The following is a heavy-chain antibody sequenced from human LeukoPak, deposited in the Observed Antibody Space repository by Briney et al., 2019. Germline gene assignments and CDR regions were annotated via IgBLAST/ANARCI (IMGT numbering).Heavy chain of an antibody. J-gene: IGHJ6*02. CDR3: AGLIVVVSAPYYYYYGMDV. CDR2: IYYSGST. CDR1: GGSLSSSSYY. D-gene: IGHD3-22*01. V-gene: IGHV4-39*01. Sequence: SETLSLTCTVSGGSLSSSSYYWGWIRQPPGKGLEWIGSIYYSGSTYYNPSLKSRVTISVDTSKNQFSLKLSSVTAADTAVYYCAGLIVVVSAPYYYYYGMDVWGQGTTVTVSS.